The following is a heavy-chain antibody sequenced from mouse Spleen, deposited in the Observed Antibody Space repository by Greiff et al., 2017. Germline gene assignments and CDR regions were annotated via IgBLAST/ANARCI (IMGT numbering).Heavy chain of an antibody. J-gene: IGHJ4*01. CDR3: TTGYAMDY. Sequence: VQLQQPGAELVRPGASVKLSCKASGYTFTSYWINWVKQRPGQGLEWIGNIYPSDSYTNYNQKFKDKATLTVDKSSSTAYMQLSSPTSEDSAVYYCTTGYAMDYWGQGTSVTVSS. CDR2: IYPSDSYT. CDR1: GYTFTSYW. V-gene: IGHV1-69*02.